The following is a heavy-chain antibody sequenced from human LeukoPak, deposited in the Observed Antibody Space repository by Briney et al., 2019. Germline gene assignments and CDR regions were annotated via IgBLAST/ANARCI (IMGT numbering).Heavy chain of an antibody. CDR3: VSLPYYYYGMDV. Sequence: PGGSLRLSCAASGFIISGNYMSWVRQAPGKGLEWVSLIYSDGSTYYADSVKGRFTISSDTSKNTLYLQMNSLRAEDTAVYYCVSLPYYYYGMDVWGQGTTVTVSS. CDR1: GFIISGNY. CDR2: IYSDGST. V-gene: IGHV3-53*01. J-gene: IGHJ6*02.